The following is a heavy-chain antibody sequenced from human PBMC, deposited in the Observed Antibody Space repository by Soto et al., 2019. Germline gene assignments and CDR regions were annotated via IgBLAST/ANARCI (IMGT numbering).Heavy chain of an antibody. J-gene: IGHJ5*02. V-gene: IGHV2-5*02. D-gene: IGHD3-3*01. CDR2: IYWDDDK. Sequence: SVPTLVNPTQTLTLTCTFSGFSLSTRGVGVGWIRHPQGKALEWVALIYWDDDKRYRPSLKSRLTITKDTSKNQVVLTMTNMDPVDTATYYCPHIRFWSGDVNWFDPWGQGTLVTVSS. CDR1: GFSLSTRGVG. CDR3: PHIRFWSGDVNWFDP.